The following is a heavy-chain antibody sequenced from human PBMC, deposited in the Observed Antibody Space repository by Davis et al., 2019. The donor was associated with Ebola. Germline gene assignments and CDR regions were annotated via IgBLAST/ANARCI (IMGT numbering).Heavy chain of an antibody. CDR3: ARDRRVVVTATHSIIYYGMDV. CDR1: GGTFSSYA. V-gene: IGHV1-69*05. J-gene: IGHJ6*02. D-gene: IGHD2-21*02. CDR2: IIPIFGTA. Sequence: AASVKVSCKASGGTFSSYAISWVRQAPGQGLEWMGGIIPIFGTANYAQKFQGRVTMATDTSTSTAYMELRSLRSDDTAVYYCARDRRVVVTATHSIIYYGMDVWGQGTTVTVSS.